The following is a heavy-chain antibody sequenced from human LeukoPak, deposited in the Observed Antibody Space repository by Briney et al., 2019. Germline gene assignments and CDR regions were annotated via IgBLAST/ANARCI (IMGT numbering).Heavy chain of an antibody. Sequence: GGSLRLSCAASGFTFSRYTMNWVRQAPGKGLEWVSSISSSSSYIYCADSVKGRFTISRDNAKNSLSLQMNDLRAEDTALYYCARARFSSSWYEGDDAFDIWGQGTMVTVSS. CDR2: ISSSSSYI. V-gene: IGHV3-21*01. CDR3: ARARFSSSWYEGDDAFDI. D-gene: IGHD6-13*01. J-gene: IGHJ3*02. CDR1: GFTFSRYT.